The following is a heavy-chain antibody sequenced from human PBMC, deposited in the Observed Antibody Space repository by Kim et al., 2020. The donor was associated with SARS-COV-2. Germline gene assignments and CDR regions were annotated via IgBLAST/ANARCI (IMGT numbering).Heavy chain of an antibody. D-gene: IGHD5-18*01. CDR3: ASRPVDTAMVTGFDY. V-gene: IGHV4-34*01. Sequence: PSLKKRVTISVDTSKNQFSLKLSSVTAADTAVYYCASRPVDTAMVTGFDYWGQGTLVTVSS. J-gene: IGHJ4*02.